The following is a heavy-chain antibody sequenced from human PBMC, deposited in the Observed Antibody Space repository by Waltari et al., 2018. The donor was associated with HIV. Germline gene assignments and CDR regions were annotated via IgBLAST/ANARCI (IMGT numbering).Heavy chain of an antibody. CDR3: ARWQLARNWYFDL. CDR2: INHSGST. V-gene: IGHV4-34*01. J-gene: IGHJ2*01. CDR1: GGSFSGYY. D-gene: IGHD6-6*01. Sequence: QVQLQQWGAGLLKPSETLSLTCAVYGGSFSGYYWSWIRQPPGKGLEWIGEINHSGSTNYNPSLKSRVTISVDTSKNQFSLKLSSVTAADTAVYYCARWQLARNWYFDLWGRGTLVTVSS.